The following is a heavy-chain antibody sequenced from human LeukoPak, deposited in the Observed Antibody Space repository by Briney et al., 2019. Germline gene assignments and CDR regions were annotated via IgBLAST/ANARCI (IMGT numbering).Heavy chain of an antibody. V-gene: IGHV3-7*03. CDR3: AKGVYYYGSGSYLHPYDY. J-gene: IGHJ4*02. CDR1: GFTFSSYW. D-gene: IGHD3-10*01. CDR2: IKQDGSEE. Sequence: GGSLRLSCAASGFTFSSYWMSWVRQAPGKGLEWVANIKQDGSEEYYVDSVKGRFTISRDNSKNTLYLQMNSLRAEDTAVYYCAKGVYYYGSGSYLHPYDYWGQGTLVTVSS.